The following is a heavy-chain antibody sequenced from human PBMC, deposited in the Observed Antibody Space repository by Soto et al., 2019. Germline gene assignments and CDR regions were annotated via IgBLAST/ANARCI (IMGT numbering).Heavy chain of an antibody. Sequence: XVFLRLSFAASGFRFSRSFMHSVRQAPGKGLVWVARVNTDGSATVYAGSVKGRFTISRDNVRNTVSLEMNDLRAEDTAVYFCLRDPGAFTSTWSFRFDSCGQGTLVTVSS. V-gene: IGHV3-74*01. CDR2: VNTDGSAT. D-gene: IGHD2-2*01. CDR3: LRDPGAFTSTWSFRFDS. CDR1: GFRFSRSF. J-gene: IGHJ4*02.